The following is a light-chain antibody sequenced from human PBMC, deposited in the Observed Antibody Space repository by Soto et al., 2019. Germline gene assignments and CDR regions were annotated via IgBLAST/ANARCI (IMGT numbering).Light chain of an antibody. Sequence: QSAVTQPASVAGSPGQSITISCTGTSSDVGGYNYVSWYQQHPGKAPKLMIYDVSNRPSGVSNRFSGSKSGNTASLTISGLQAEDEADYYCSSPPRTRTPSVSAPGPTVTVL. CDR2: DVS. CDR3: SSPPRTRTPSV. CDR1: SSDVGGYNY. V-gene: IGLV2-14*01. J-gene: IGLJ1*01.